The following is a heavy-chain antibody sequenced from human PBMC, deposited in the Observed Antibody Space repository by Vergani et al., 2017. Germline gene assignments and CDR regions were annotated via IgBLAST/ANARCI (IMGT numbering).Heavy chain of an antibody. D-gene: IGHD2-15*01. J-gene: IGHJ5*02. CDR2: ISSSSSYI. CDR3: AREYWSGGSCYGETEGFDP. V-gene: IGHV3-21*01. CDR1: GFTFSSYS. Sequence: EVQLVESGGGLVKPGGSLRLSCAASGFTFSSYSMNWVRQAPGKGLEWVSSISSSSSYIYYADSVKGRFTISRDNAKNSLYLQMNSLRAEDTAVYYCAREYWSGGSCYGETEGFDPWGQGTLVTVSS.